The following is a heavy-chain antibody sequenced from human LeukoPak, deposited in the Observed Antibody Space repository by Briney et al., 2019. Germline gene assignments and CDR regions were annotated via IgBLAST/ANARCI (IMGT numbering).Heavy chain of an antibody. CDR3: ARHSRLDKSSLSWADY. Sequence: SETLSLTCTVSSGSISSSSYYWGWIRQPPGKGLEWIGYIYYSGRTNYNPSLKSRVTISVDTSKNQFSLKLSSVTAADTAVYYCARHSRLDKSSLSWADYWGQGTLVTVSS. CDR2: IYYSGRT. V-gene: IGHV4-61*05. CDR1: SGSISSSSYY. J-gene: IGHJ4*02. D-gene: IGHD2-2*03.